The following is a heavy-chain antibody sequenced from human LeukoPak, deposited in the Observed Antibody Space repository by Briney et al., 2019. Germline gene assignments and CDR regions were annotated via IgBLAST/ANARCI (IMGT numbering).Heavy chain of an antibody. CDR3: ERRGYYDSSGSPPPDY. CDR1: GYSFTSYW. CDR2: IYPGDSDT. J-gene: IGHJ4*02. V-gene: IGHV5-51*01. Sequence: GESLKISCKGSGYSFTSYWIGWVRQMPGKGLEWMGIIYPGDSDTRYSPSFQGQVTISADKSISTAYLQWSSLKASDTAMYYCERRGYYDSSGSPPPDYWGQGTLVTVSS. D-gene: IGHD3-22*01.